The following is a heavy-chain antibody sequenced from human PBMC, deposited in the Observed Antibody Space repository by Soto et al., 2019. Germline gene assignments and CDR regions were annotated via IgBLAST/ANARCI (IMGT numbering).Heavy chain of an antibody. CDR3: ARGVAGSGFDL. V-gene: IGHV6-1*01. J-gene: IGHJ4*02. Sequence: SQTLALTCGISGDSVSSNTAAWNWIRSSPSRGLEWLGRTYYRSNWRHDYAVSVKSRITVNPDTSKLHFSLQLNSVTPDDTAVYYCARGVAGSGFDLWGQGTLVTVSS. CDR1: GDSVSSNTAA. D-gene: IGHD6-19*01. CDR2: TYYRSNWRH.